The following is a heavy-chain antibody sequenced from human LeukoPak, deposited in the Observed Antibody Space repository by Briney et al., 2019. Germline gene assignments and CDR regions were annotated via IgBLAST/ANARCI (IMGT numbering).Heavy chain of an antibody. Sequence: PSETLSLTCTVSGGSISSYFWSWIRQPPGKGLEWIGYISYSGSTNYNPSLKSRVTISVDTSKNQFSLKLSSVTAADTAVYYCARDRVYDYGDPPFDYWGQGTLVTVSS. CDR2: ISYSGST. V-gene: IGHV4-59*12. D-gene: IGHD4-17*01. CDR3: ARDRVYDYGDPPFDY. J-gene: IGHJ4*02. CDR1: GGSISSYF.